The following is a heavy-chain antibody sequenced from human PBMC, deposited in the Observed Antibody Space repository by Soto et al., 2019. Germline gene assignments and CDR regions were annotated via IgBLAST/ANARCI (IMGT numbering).Heavy chain of an antibody. D-gene: IGHD1-26*01. V-gene: IGHV3-7*03. CDR3: VGGAGWELDY. CDR1: GFTFSTYW. Sequence: EAQLVESGGGLVQPGGSLRLSCAASGFTFSTYWMNWVRQAPGMGLEWLAIIRQDGTETHYVDSVKGRFTISRDNTKNSLFLQMNNLSADDTAVYYCVGGAGWELDYWGQGTLVTVSS. J-gene: IGHJ4*02. CDR2: IRQDGTET.